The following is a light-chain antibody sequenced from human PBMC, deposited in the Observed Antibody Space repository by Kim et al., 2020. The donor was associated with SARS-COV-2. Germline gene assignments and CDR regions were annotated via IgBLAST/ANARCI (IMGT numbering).Light chain of an antibody. CDR1: QTVPNDC. Sequence: IMMTQSPGTLSLSPGEGATLSCRASQTVPNDCLAWFQQKPGQSPRLLIYGSSIRATGISDRFSGGGFETDFTLTINRVEPEDSAVYYCQQYATSPVTLGQGTKLEI. V-gene: IGKV3-20*01. CDR3: QQYATSPVT. J-gene: IGKJ2*01. CDR2: GSS.